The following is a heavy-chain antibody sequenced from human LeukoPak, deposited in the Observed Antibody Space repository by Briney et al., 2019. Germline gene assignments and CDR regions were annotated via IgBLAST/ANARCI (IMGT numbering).Heavy chain of an antibody. V-gene: IGHV3-74*01. Sequence: GGSLRLSCAASEFTFSTYWMHWVRQAPGKGLVWVSRINPDGSTASYAGSVEGRFTISRDNAKNTLYLQMNSLRAEDTAVYYCARGGREYSSSWYYFDYWGQGTLVTVSS. J-gene: IGHJ4*02. CDR1: EFTFSTYW. CDR2: INPDGSTA. CDR3: ARGGREYSSSWYYFDY. D-gene: IGHD6-13*01.